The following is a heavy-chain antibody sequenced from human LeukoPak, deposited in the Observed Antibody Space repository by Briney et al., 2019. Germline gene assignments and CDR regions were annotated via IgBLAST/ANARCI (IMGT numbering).Heavy chain of an antibody. V-gene: IGHV3-23*01. CDR1: GFTFSSYA. CDR2: ISGSGGST. J-gene: IGHJ6*02. D-gene: IGHD4-17*01. CDR3: AKGVTMTTAQRRNYYYYGMDV. Sequence: GGSLRLSCAASGFTFSSYAMSWVRQAPGKGLEWVSAISGSGGSTYYADSVKGRFTLSRDNSKNTLYLQMNSLRAEDTAVYYCAKGVTMTTAQRRNYYYYGMDVWGQGTTVTVSS.